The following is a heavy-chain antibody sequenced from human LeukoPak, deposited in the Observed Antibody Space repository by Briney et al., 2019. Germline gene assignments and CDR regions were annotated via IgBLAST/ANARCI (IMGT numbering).Heavy chain of an antibody. D-gene: IGHD1-26*01. CDR1: GFTFSSYA. CDR2: ISDSGGNT. V-gene: IGHV3-23*01. Sequence: GGSLRLSCAASGFTFSSYAMSWVRQAPGKGLEWVSAISDSGGNTYYADSVKGRFTISRDNSKNTLYLQMDSLRAEDTAVYYCAKKASGSYSLDYWGQGTLVTVSS. CDR3: AKKASGSYSLDY. J-gene: IGHJ4*02.